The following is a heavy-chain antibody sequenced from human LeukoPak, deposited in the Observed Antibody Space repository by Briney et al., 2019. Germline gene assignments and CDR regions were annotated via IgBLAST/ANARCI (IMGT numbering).Heavy chain of an antibody. J-gene: IGHJ4*02. V-gene: IGHV3-30*18. CDR3: AKDGSPWVVITSAPDY. CDR2: ISYDGSNK. CDR1: GFTFSSYG. D-gene: IGHD3-22*01. Sequence: PGGSLRLSCAASGFTFSSYGMHWVRQAPGKGLEWVAVISYDGSNKYYADSVKGRFTISRGNSKNTLYLQMNSLRAEDTAVYYCAKDGSPWVVITSAPDYWGQGTLVTVSS.